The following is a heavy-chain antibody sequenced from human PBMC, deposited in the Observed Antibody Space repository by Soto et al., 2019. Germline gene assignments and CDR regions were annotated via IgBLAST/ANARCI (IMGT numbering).Heavy chain of an antibody. J-gene: IGHJ6*02. Sequence: ASVKVSCKASGYTFTGYYMHWVRQAPGQGLEWMGWINPNSGGTNYAQKFQGWVTITRDTSISTAYMELSRLRSDDTAVYYCARGAAPLPNYYYYGMDVWGQGTTVTVSS. D-gene: IGHD6-6*01. CDR1: GYTFTGYY. CDR2: INPNSGGT. V-gene: IGHV1-2*04. CDR3: ARGAAPLPNYYYYGMDV.